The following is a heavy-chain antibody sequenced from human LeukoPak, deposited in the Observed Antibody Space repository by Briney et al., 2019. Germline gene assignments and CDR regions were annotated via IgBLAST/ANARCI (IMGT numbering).Heavy chain of an antibody. CDR2: ISGSGGST. CDR3: AKALGFLEWLSLDY. V-gene: IGHV3-23*01. D-gene: IGHD3-3*01. CDR1: GFTFSSYA. J-gene: IGHJ4*02. Sequence: PGGSLRLSCAASGFTFSSYAMSWVRQAPGKGLEWVSAISGSGGSTYYADSVKGRFTISRDNSKNTLYLQMNSLRAEDTAVYYCAKALGFLEWLSLDYWGQGTLVTVSS.